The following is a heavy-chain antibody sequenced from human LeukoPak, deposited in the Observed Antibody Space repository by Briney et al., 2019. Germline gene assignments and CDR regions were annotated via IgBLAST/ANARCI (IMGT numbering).Heavy chain of an antibody. CDR1: GGSISSSSYY. CDR3: AVGDSSGWYYLDY. Sequence: SETLSLTCTVSGGSISSSSYYWGWIRQPPGKGLEWIGEINHSGSTNYNPSLKSRVTISVDTSKNQFSLKLSSVTAADTAVYYCAVGDSSGWYYLDYWGQGTLVTVSS. D-gene: IGHD6-19*01. J-gene: IGHJ4*02. CDR2: INHSGST. V-gene: IGHV4-39*07.